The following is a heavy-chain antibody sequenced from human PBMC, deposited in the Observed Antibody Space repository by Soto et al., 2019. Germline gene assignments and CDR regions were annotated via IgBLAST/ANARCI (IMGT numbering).Heavy chain of an antibody. Sequence: GGSLRLSCAASGFTFSSYAMSWVRQAPGKGLEWVSAISGSGGSTYYADSVKGQFTISRDNSKNTLYLQMNSLRSEETAVYYCAKDPTTTVAIAGHWGQGTLVTVSS. V-gene: IGHV3-23*01. CDR2: ISGSGGST. CDR1: GFTFSSYA. J-gene: IGHJ4*02. CDR3: AKDPTTTVAIAGH. D-gene: IGHD4-4*01.